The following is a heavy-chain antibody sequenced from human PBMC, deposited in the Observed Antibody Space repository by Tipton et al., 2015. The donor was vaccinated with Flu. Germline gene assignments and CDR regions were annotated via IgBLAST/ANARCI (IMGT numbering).Heavy chain of an antibody. D-gene: IGHD6-13*01. CDR1: GITFSSYA. V-gene: IGHV3-23*01. J-gene: IGHJ4*02. CDR2: IVRTGINT. Sequence: SLRLSCTASGITFSSYAMSWVRQAPGKGLEWVSSIVRTGINTYYADSVKGRFTISRDNAKNSLSLQMNSLRVEDTAVYYCARAIGAADAFWGQGTLVTVSS. CDR3: ARAIGAADAF.